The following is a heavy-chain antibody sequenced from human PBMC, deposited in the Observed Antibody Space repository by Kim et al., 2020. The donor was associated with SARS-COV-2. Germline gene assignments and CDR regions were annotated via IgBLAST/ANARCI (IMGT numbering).Heavy chain of an antibody. CDR3: ARGPKDRPNDY. V-gene: IGHV4-31*03. D-gene: IGHD2-15*01. CDR2: IYYSGST. CDR1: GGSISSGGYY. Sequence: SETLSLTCTVSGGSISSGGYYWSWIRQHPGKGLEWIGYIYYSGSTYYNPSLKSRVTISVDTSKNQFSLKLSSVTAADTAVYYCARGPKDRPNDYWGQGTLVTVSS. J-gene: IGHJ4*02.